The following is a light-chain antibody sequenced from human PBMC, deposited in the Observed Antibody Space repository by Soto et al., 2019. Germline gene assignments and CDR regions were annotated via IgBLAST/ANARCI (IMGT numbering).Light chain of an antibody. Sequence: EVLLTQSPPTLSLSPGERATLSGRASESVGHYVAWYQHKPGQGPRLLIYGASSRPTGIPDRFSGSGSGTDFTLTISRLEPEDFAVYHCQQYGDSPLTFGGGTKVDIK. CDR2: GAS. V-gene: IGKV3-20*01. CDR1: ESVGHY. J-gene: IGKJ4*01. CDR3: QQYGDSPLT.